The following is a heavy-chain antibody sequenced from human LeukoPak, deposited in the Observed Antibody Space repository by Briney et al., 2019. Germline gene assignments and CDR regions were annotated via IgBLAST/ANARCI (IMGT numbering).Heavy chain of an antibody. V-gene: IGHV1-2*02. J-gene: IGHJ2*01. CDR1: GYTFTGYY. Sequence: ASVKVSCKASGYTFTGYYMHWVRQAPGQGLEWMGWINPNSGGTNYAQKFQGRVTMTRDTSISTAYMELSRLRSDDTAVYYCARVYCSSTSCLLPYWYFDLWGRGTLVTVSS. CDR3: ARVYCSSTSCLLPYWYFDL. D-gene: IGHD2-2*01. CDR2: INPNSGGT.